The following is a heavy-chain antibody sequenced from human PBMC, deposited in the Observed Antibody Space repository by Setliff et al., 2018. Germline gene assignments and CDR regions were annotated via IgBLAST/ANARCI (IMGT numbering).Heavy chain of an antibody. D-gene: IGHD3-10*01. CDR1: GGTFSSYA. J-gene: IGHJ6*02. CDR2: INAGNGNT. V-gene: IGHV1-3*01. CDR3: ARDTWFGELFSPRYYYYYGMDV. Sequence: ASVKVSCKASGGTFSSYAISWVRQAPGQGLEWMGWINAGNGNTKYSQKFQGRVTITRDTSASTAYMELSSLRSEDTAVYYCARDTWFGELFSPRYYYYYGMDVWGQGTTVTVSS.